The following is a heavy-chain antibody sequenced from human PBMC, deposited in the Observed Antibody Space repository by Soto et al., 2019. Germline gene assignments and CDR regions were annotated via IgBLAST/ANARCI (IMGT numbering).Heavy chain of an antibody. J-gene: IGHJ4*02. CDR3: ARVAAAGRGTDY. Sequence: GGSLRLSCAASGFSFSSYWMTWVRQAPGKGLEWVATITQDGSAEYYVDSVKGRFTISRDNSKNSLYLQMNTLRAEDRAVYYCARVAAAGRGTDYWGQGTPVTVSS. CDR2: ITQDGSAE. V-gene: IGHV3-7*04. CDR1: GFSFSSYW. D-gene: IGHD6-13*01.